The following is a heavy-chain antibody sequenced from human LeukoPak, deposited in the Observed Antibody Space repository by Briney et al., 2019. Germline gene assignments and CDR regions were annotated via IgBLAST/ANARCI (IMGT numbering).Heavy chain of an antibody. CDR2: ITPSSSYI. J-gene: IGHJ6*02. Sequence: PGGSLGLSCTPSGIAFRSYTMNWVRQAPGKGLEWVSSITPSSSYIYYADSVKGRFTISRDSAKNSVFLQMNSLTADDTAIYYCARNKGQGYNFGRFYQGMDVWGQGTTVTVSS. CDR3: ARNKGQGYNFGRFYQGMDV. V-gene: IGHV3-21*04. CDR1: GIAFRSYT. D-gene: IGHD2-15*01.